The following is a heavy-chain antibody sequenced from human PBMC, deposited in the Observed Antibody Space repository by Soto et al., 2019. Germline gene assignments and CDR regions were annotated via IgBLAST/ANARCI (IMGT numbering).Heavy chain of an antibody. J-gene: IGHJ6*02. CDR2: IIPILTTP. V-gene: IGHV1-69*01. Sequence: QVQLVQSGAEVKKTGSSVKVSCKASGGTFSIYGFSWVRQAPGQGPEWIGGIIPILTTPNYAQKFQGRVTIVADESTTTVYMELSSLKFEATAVYYCATSVGIAPTAEDGMDIWDQGTSVTVSS. D-gene: IGHD2-21*02. CDR1: GGTFSIYG. CDR3: ATSVGIAPTAEDGMDI.